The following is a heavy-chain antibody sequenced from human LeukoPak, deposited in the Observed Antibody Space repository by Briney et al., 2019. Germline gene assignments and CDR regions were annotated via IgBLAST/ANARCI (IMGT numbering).Heavy chain of an antibody. CDR3: AKGGIAVAGTWFDP. V-gene: IGHV3-9*03. CDR2: ISWNGGNT. D-gene: IGHD6-19*01. Sequence: PGRSLRLSCAASGFTFDDYAMHWVRQAPGKGLEWVSGISWNGGNTGYADSVKGRFIISRDNARNSLYLQMNSLRAEDMALYYCAKGGIAVAGTWFDPWGQGTLVTVSS. CDR1: GFTFDDYA. J-gene: IGHJ5*02.